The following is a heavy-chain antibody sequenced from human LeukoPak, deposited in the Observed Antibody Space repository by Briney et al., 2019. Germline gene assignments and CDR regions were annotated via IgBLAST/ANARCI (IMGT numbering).Heavy chain of an antibody. CDR1: GGTFSSYA. Sequence: SVKVSCKASGGTFSSYAISWVRQAPGQGLEWMGRIIPILGIANYAQKFQGRVTITADKSTSTAYMELSSLRSEDTAVYYCAREHVVGDTRPYYFDYWGQGTLVTVSS. J-gene: IGHJ4*02. V-gene: IGHV1-69*04. CDR2: IIPILGIA. D-gene: IGHD2-2*01. CDR3: AREHVVGDTRPYYFDY.